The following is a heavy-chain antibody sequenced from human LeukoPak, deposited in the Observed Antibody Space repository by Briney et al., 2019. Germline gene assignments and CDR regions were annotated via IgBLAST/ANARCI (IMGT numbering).Heavy chain of an antibody. V-gene: IGHV3-30*04. Sequence: GGSLRLSCAASGFTFSSYAMHWVRQAPGKGLEWVAVISYDGSNKYYADSMKGRFTISRDNSKNTLYLQMNSLRAEDTAVYYCASYSYYYDSSGYFDYWGQGTLVTVSS. CDR2: ISYDGSNK. D-gene: IGHD3-22*01. J-gene: IGHJ4*02. CDR3: ASYSYYYDSSGYFDY. CDR1: GFTFSSYA.